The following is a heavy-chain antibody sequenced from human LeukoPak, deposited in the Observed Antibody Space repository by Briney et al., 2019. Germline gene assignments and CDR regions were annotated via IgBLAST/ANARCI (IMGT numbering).Heavy chain of an antibody. J-gene: IGHJ4*02. CDR2: ISGSGGST. CDR1: GFTFSSYA. Sequence: PGGSLRLSCAASGFTFSSYAMSWVRQAPGKGLEWVSAISGSGGSTYYADSVKGRFTISRDSSKNTLYLQMNSLRAEDTAVYYCAKDPGGATKASIFFDYWGQGTLVTVSS. D-gene: IGHD1-26*01. V-gene: IGHV3-23*01. CDR3: AKDPGGATKASIFFDY.